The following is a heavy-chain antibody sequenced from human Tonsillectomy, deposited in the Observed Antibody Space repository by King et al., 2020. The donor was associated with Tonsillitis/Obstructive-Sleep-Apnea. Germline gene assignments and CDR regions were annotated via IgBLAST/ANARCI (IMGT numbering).Heavy chain of an antibody. J-gene: IGHJ4*02. D-gene: IGHD5-18*01. CDR2: IKQDGSEK. V-gene: IGHV3-7*03. CDR3: ARTLGTTAMAFYFDD. CDR1: GFTFSSYW. Sequence: VQLVESGGGLVQPGGSLRLSCAASGFTFSSYWMSWVRQAPGKGLEWVANIKQDGSEKYYVDSVKGRFTISRDNAKNSLYLQMNSLRAEDTAVYYCARTLGTTAMAFYFDDWGQGTLVTVSS.